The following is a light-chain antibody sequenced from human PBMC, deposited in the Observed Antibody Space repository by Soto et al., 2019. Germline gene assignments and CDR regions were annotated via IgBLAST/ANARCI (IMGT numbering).Light chain of an antibody. Sequence: QSVLTQPPSVSAAPGQKVTISCSGSSSNIVSWYQQLPGTAPKLLIYDNNKRPSGIPDRFSGSKSGTSATLGITGLQTGGEADYYCGTWDTRLSVVVFGGGTKLTVL. CDR2: DNN. CDR3: GTWDTRLSVVV. J-gene: IGLJ2*01. CDR1: SSNI. V-gene: IGLV1-51*01.